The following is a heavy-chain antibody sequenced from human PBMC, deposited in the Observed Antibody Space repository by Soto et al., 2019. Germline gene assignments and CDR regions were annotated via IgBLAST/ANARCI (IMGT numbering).Heavy chain of an antibody. D-gene: IGHD6-13*01. CDR1: GSSISSGGYY. CDR2: IYYTGST. V-gene: IGHV4-31*03. Sequence: SETLSRTCTVSGSSISSGGYYWSWILQHPEKGLEWIGFIYYTGSTYYNPSLKSRITINPDTSKNQFSLQLNSVTPEDTAVYYCARDGPKIAAAWNWFDPWGQGTLVTVSS. CDR3: ARDGPKIAAAWNWFDP. J-gene: IGHJ5*02.